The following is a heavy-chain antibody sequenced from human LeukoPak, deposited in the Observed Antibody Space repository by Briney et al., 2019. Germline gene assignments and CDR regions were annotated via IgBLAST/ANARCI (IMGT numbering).Heavy chain of an antibody. CDR3: ARGRGSSWYRNWFDP. D-gene: IGHD6-13*01. CDR2: INHSGST. J-gene: IGHJ5*02. V-gene: IGHV4-34*01. CDR1: GGSFSGYY. Sequence: SETLSLTCAVYGGSFSGYYWSWIRQPPGKGLEWIGEINHSGSTNYNPSLKSRVTISVDTSKNQFSLELSSVTAADTAVYYCARGRGSSWYRNWFDPWGQGTLVTVSS.